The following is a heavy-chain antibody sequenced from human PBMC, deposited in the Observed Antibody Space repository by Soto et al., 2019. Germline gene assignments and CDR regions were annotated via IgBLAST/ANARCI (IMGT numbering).Heavy chain of an antibody. J-gene: IGHJ4*02. Sequence: PSETLSLTCTVSGGSISSGGYYWSWIRQHPGKGLEWIGFIYYSGSTYYNPSLKSRVTISVDTSKNQFSLKLSSVTAADTAVYYCAGTYCSGGSCYFRYWGQGTLVTVSS. CDR1: GGSISSGGYY. V-gene: IGHV4-31*03. CDR2: IYYSGST. D-gene: IGHD2-15*01. CDR3: AGTYCSGGSCYFRY.